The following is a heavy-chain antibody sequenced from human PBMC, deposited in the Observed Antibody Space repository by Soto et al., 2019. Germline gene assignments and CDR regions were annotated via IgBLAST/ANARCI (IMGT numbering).Heavy chain of an antibody. V-gene: IGHV1-18*01. CDR1: GYTFTRYG. CDR2: INTNNGNT. Sequence: QVQLVQSGAEVKNPGASVKVSCKASGYTFTRYGIGWARQAPGQGLEWMGWINTNNGNTNYAQNAQGRVTLTTDTSTSTAYMELRSLRSNDTAIYYCAMVDVYVTPSPQDVWGQGTTVIVSS. D-gene: IGHD3-16*01. J-gene: IGHJ6*02. CDR3: AMVDVYVTPSPQDV.